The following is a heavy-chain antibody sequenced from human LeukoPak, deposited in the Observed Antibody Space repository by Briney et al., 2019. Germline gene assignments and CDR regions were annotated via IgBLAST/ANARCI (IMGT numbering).Heavy chain of an antibody. CDR2: IYPGDSDT. D-gene: IGHD4-17*01. CDR3: ARRVLDYGVETFEY. Sequence: GEPLQISCKGSGYRFTSYWIAWVRQTPGKGLEWMGIIYPGDSDTTYSPSFQGQVTISVDKSISTAYLLWSSLKASDTAMYYCARRVLDYGVETFEYWGQGTLVTVSS. J-gene: IGHJ4*02. CDR1: GYRFTSYW. V-gene: IGHV5-51*01.